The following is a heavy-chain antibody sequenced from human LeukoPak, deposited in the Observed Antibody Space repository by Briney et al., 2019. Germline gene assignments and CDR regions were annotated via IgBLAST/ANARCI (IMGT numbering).Heavy chain of an antibody. J-gene: IGHJ6*02. V-gene: IGHV1-46*01. CDR3: ARDSLPRYYYYGMDV. D-gene: IGHD2-15*01. CDR2: INPSGGST. CDR1: GYTFTSYY. Sequence: ASVKVSCKASGYTFTSYYMHWVRQAPGQGLEWMGIINPSGGSTSYAQKFQGRVTMTRDTSTNTVYMELSSLRSEDTAVYYCARDSLPRYYYYGMDVWGQGTTVTVSS.